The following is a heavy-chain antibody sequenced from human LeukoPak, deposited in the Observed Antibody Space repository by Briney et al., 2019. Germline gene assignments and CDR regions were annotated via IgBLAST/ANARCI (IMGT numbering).Heavy chain of an antibody. Sequence: GASVKVSCKVSGYTLTELSMHWVRQAPGKGLDWMGGFDPEDGETVYAQKFQGRVTMTEDTSTDTAYMELSSLRSEDTAVYYCATVKALFRSRGPPSYYYYMDVWGKGTTVTVSS. CDR3: ATVKALFRSRGPPSYYYYMDV. D-gene: IGHD3-3*01. V-gene: IGHV1-24*01. CDR2: FDPEDGET. J-gene: IGHJ6*03. CDR1: GYTLTELS.